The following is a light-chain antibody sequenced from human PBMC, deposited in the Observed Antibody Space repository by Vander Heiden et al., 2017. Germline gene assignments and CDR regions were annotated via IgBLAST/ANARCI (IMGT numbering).Light chain of an antibody. CDR2: WAS. CDR1: QSVLYNSDNKNY. CDR3: QQYYSTPWT. Sequence: DIVLTQSPDSLAVSLGERATINCKSSQSVLYNSDNKNYFAWYQQKPGQPPKLLVYWASSRESGVPDRFRGSGSGTDFTLTISSLQAEDVAVYFCQQYYSTPWTFGQGTKVEIK. V-gene: IGKV4-1*01. J-gene: IGKJ1*01.